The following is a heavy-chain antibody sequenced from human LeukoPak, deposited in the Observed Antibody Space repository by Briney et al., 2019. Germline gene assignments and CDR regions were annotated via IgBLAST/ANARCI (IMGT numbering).Heavy chain of an antibody. Sequence: GGSLRLSCAASGFTFSSHAMHWVRQAPGKGLEWVAVISYDGSNKYYADSVKGRFTISRDNSKNTLYLQMNSLRAEDTAVYYCARSPSSGWYYFDYWGQGTLATVSS. V-gene: IGHV3-30*04. D-gene: IGHD6-19*01. CDR2: ISYDGSNK. CDR3: ARSPSSGWYYFDY. CDR1: GFTFSSHA. J-gene: IGHJ4*02.